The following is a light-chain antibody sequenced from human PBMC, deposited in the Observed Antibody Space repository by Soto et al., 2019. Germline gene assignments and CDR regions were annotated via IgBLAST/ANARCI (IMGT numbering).Light chain of an antibody. Sequence: EIVLTQSPGTLSLSPGERATLSCRASQSVGSSYLAWYQQKPGQAPRLLIYGASSRASGIPDRFSGSGSGTDFTLTISRLVPEDFAVYYCQQYRSPTWTFGQGTKVEIQ. J-gene: IGKJ1*01. V-gene: IGKV3-20*01. CDR2: GAS. CDR3: QQYRSPTWT. CDR1: QSVGSSY.